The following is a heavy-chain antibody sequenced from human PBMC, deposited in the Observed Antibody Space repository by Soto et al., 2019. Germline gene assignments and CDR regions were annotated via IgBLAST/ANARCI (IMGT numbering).Heavy chain of an antibody. CDR2: IIPILGIA. CDR1: GGTFSSYT. CDR3: ARDAGYYDSSGYYLEWFDP. J-gene: IGHJ5*02. Sequence: SVKVSCKASGGTFSSYTISWVRQAPGQGLEWMGRIIPILGIANYAQKFQGRVTITADKSTSTAYMELSSLRSEDTAVYYCARDAGYYDSSGYYLEWFDPWGQGTLVTVSS. V-gene: IGHV1-69*04. D-gene: IGHD3-22*01.